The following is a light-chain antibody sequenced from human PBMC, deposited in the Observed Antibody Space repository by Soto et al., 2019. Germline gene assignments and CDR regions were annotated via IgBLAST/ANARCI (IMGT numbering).Light chain of an antibody. Sequence: QSALTQPASVSGSPGQSIAISCTGTRSDVGAYNYVSWYQQHPGKAPKLMIYDVSNRPSWGSNRFSGSKSGNTASLTISGLQAEDEADYYCISYTSSNTLVFGLGTKVTVL. CDR3: ISYTSSNTLV. V-gene: IGLV2-14*01. J-gene: IGLJ1*01. CDR2: DVS. CDR1: RSDVGAYNY.